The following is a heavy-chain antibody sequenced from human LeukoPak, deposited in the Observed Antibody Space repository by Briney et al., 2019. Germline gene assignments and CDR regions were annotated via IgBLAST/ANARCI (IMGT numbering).Heavy chain of an antibody. J-gene: IGHJ4*02. Sequence: GGSLRLSCAASGFTVSRNYMSWVRQAPGKGLEWVSVLYSGGSTNYADSEKGRFTISRDNSKNTLYLQMNSLRAEDTAVYYCAAESTRGYSGYDFRGYYSDYWGQGTLVTVSS. V-gene: IGHV3-53*01. CDR2: LYSGGST. D-gene: IGHD5-12*01. CDR1: GFTVSRNY. CDR3: AAESTRGYSGYDFRGYYSDY.